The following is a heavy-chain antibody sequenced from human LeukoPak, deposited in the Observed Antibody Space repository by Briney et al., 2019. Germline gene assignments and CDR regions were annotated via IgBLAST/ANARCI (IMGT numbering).Heavy chain of an antibody. J-gene: IGHJ4*02. D-gene: IGHD4-17*01. CDR3: AKDMYPRSRAVTFIDY. CDR1: GFTVSSNY. CDR2: IYSGGST. Sequence: GGSLRLSCAASGFTVSSNYMSWVRQAPGKGLEWVSVIYSGGSTYYADSVKGRFTISRDNSKNSLYLQMNSLRAEDTALYYCAKDMYPRSRAVTFIDYWGQGTLVTVSS. V-gene: IGHV3-53*05.